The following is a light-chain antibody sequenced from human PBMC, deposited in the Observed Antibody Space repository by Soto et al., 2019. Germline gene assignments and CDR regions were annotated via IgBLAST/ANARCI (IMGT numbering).Light chain of an antibody. CDR3: LQDYNYPRT. V-gene: IGKV1-6*01. J-gene: IGKJ2*01. CDR1: QGIRND. Sequence: AIHMTQSPSSLSASVGDRVTITCRASQGIRNDLGWYQQKPGKAPQLLIYGASSLQSGVSSRFSGSGSGTDFTLTISSLQPEDFATYYCLQDYNYPRTFGQGTKLEIK. CDR2: GAS.